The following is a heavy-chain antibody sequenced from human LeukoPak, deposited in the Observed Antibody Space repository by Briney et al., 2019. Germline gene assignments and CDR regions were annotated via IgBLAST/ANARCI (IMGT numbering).Heavy chain of an antibody. D-gene: IGHD1/OR15-1a*01. CDR2: IKEDGSQE. Sequence: GGSLRLSCAASGFTVSSNYMSWVRQAPGKGLEWVANIKEDGSQEGCVDSARGRFTISRDNDKNSLHLQMNSLRAEDTAVYYCARDRGWNTFDFWGQGILVTVSS. CDR3: ARDRGWNTFDF. J-gene: IGHJ4*02. CDR1: GFTVSSNY. V-gene: IGHV3-7*01.